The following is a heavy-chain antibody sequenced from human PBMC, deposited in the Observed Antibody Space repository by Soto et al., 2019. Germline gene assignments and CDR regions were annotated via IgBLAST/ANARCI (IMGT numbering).Heavy chain of an antibody. CDR2: IYTSGST. CDR3: ARVTRLLSAAGIIYGMDV. CDR1: GCFISSYD. D-gene: IGHD6-19*01. J-gene: IGHJ6*02. Sequence: SEALSVTCPVSGCFISSYDWSWIRQAAGKGLEWIGPIYTSGSTNYNPYIKSRVTISVDTSKNQFSLELSSVTAAGTGVYYFARVTRLLSAAGIIYGMDVLGQGTTV. V-gene: IGHV4-4*07.